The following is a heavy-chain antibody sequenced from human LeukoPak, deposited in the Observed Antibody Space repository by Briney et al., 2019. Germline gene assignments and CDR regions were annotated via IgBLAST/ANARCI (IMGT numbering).Heavy chain of an antibody. Sequence: PGGSLRLSCTASGFTFGVYAMSWVRQAPGKGLEWVGFIRSKAYGGTTEYAASVKGRFTISRDDSKSIAYLQMNSLKTEDTAVYYCTRDERFGDYYYYYYMDVWGKGTTVTISS. CDR3: TRDERFGDYYYYYYMDV. D-gene: IGHD3-10*01. J-gene: IGHJ6*03. CDR2: IRSKAYGGTT. CDR1: GFTFGVYA. V-gene: IGHV3-49*04.